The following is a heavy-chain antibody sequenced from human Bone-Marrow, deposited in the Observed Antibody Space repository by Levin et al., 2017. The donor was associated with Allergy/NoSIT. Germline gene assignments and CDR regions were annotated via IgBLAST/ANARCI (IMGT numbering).Heavy chain of an antibody. CDR2: IKGTAYGATT. CDR3: SSDFGFYYYHGMDV. Sequence: GGSLRLSCTASGFNFGDYAMSWFRQAPGKGLEWVGLIKGTAYGATTEYASSVKGRFTFSRDDSKSVVYLEMNSLKTEDTAVYYCSSDFGFYYYHGMDVWGLGTPVTVSS. D-gene: IGHD3-10*01. V-gene: IGHV3-49*03. CDR1: GFNFGDYA. J-gene: IGHJ6*02.